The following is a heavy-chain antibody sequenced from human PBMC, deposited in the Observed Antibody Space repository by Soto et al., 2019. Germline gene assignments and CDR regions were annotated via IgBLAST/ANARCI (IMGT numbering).Heavy chain of an antibody. D-gene: IGHD5-12*01. Sequence: QVQLVESGGGVVQPGRSLRLSCAASGFTFSSYGMHWVRQAPGKGLEWVAVIWYDGSNKYYADSVKGRFTISRDNSKNTLYLQMNSLRAEDTAVYYCGGYDYDDYYYYMDVWGKGTTVTVSS. V-gene: IGHV3-33*01. CDR2: IWYDGSNK. CDR3: GGYDYDDYYYYMDV. CDR1: GFTFSSYG. J-gene: IGHJ6*03.